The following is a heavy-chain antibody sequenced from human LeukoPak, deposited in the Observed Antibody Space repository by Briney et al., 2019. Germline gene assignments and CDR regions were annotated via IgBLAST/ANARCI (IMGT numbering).Heavy chain of an antibody. CDR2: IRSNGGST. J-gene: IGHJ5*02. CDR3: ARDGYSRSWSGSLWNNWFDP. CDR1: GFTFSSYA. V-gene: IGHV3-64*01. Sequence: GGSLRLSCAASGFTFSSYAMHWVRQAPGKGLEYVSAIRSNGGSTYYAKSVKGRFTISRDNCKTTLYLQMGSLRAEDMAVYYCARDGYSRSWSGSLWNNWFDPWGQGTLVTVSS. D-gene: IGHD6-13*01.